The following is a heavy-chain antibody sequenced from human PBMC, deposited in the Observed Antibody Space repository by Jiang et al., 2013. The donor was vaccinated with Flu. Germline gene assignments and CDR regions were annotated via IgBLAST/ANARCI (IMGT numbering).Heavy chain of an antibody. D-gene: IGHD2-15*01. CDR2: INVNKGDT. V-gene: IGHV1-3*01. J-gene: IGHJ4*02. CDR3: VRDYCSGGRCYVGY. CDR1: GYTFTTYA. Sequence: SGAEVKKPGASVKVSCKASGYTFTTYAIHWVRQAPGQGLEWLGWINVNKGDTKYSQNFQARITITRDTSASTAYMELSSLRSEDTAVYYCVRDYCSGGRCYVGYWGRGNPGRPSRQ.